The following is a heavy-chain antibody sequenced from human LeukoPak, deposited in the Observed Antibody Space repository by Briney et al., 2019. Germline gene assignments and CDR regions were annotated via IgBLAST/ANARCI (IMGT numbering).Heavy chain of an antibody. J-gene: IGHJ4*02. Sequence: ASVKVSCKASGYTFTGYYMHWVRQAPGQGLEWMGRINPNSSGTNYAQKFQGRVTMTRDTSISTAYMELSRLRSDDTAVYYCARAYYYDSSGYYGDFDYWGQGTLVTVSS. CDR3: ARAYYYDSSGYYGDFDY. CDR2: INPNSSGT. V-gene: IGHV1-2*06. CDR1: GYTFTGYY. D-gene: IGHD3-22*01.